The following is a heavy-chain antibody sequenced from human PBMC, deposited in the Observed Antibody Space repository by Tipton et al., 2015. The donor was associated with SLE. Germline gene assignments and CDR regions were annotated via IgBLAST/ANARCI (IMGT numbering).Heavy chain of an antibody. D-gene: IGHD3-3*01. CDR1: GFTFSSYA. J-gene: IGHJ4*02. CDR2: ISYDGSNK. CDR3: AKMKVYYDFWGGPDS. Sequence: SLRLSCAASGFTFSSYAMHWVRQAPGKGLEWVAVISYDGSNKYYADSVKGRFTISRDNSKNTLYLQMNSLRAEDAATYYCAKMKVYYDFWGGPDSWGQGSVVTVSS. V-gene: IGHV3-30-3*02.